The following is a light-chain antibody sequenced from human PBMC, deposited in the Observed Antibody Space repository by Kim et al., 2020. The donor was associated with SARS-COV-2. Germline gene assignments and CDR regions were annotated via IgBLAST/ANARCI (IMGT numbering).Light chain of an antibody. CDR1: SLRSYY. Sequence: SSELTQDPVVSVALGQTVRITCQGDSLRSYYGSWYQQKPGQAPVLVIYGKNNRPSGIPDRFSGSSSGNTASLTITGAQAEDEADYYCNSRDSSGNHVVFGGGTQLTVL. CDR3: NSRDSSGNHVV. V-gene: IGLV3-19*01. J-gene: IGLJ2*01. CDR2: GKN.